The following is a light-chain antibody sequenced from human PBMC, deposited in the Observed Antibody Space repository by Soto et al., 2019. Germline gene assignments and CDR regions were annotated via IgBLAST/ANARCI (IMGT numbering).Light chain of an antibody. Sequence: EIVLTQSPGTLSLSPGERATLSCRASQSVSSSYLAWYQQKPGQAPRLLIYGASSRAPGIPDRFSGSGSGPDFTLNISILEPEDFAVYYCQQYGSSPTFGGGTKVEIK. V-gene: IGKV3-20*01. CDR1: QSVSSSY. CDR3: QQYGSSPT. CDR2: GAS. J-gene: IGKJ4*01.